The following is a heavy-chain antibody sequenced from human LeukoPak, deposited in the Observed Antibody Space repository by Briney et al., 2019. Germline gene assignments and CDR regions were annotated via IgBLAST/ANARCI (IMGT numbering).Heavy chain of an antibody. V-gene: IGHV3-7*03. Sequence: GGSLRLSCAASGFTFSSYWMSWVCQAPGKGLEWVANIKQDGSDKYYVDSVKGRFTISRDNGKNTMYLQMSSLRADDTAVYYCARRSAPCGLDYWGQGTLVTVSS. J-gene: IGHJ4*02. CDR3: ARRSAPCGLDY. CDR1: GFTFSSYW. D-gene: IGHD3/OR15-3a*01. CDR2: IKQDGSDK.